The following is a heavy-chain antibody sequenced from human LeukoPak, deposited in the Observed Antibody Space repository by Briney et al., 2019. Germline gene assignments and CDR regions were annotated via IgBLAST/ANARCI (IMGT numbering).Heavy chain of an antibody. V-gene: IGHV6-1*01. CDR1: GDSVSSNSAA. CDR3: ARDRNGDLQFDY. J-gene: IGHJ4*02. Sequence: SQTLSLTCVISGDSVSSNSAAWNWIRQSPSRGLEWLGRTSYRSKWYNDHAVSVKSRITINPDTSNNQFSLQLNSVTPEDTAIYYCARDRNGDLQFDYWGQGTLVTVSS. D-gene: IGHD3-10*01. CDR2: TSYRSKWYN.